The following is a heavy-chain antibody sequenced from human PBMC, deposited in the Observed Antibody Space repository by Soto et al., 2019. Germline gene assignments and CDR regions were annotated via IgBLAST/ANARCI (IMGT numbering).Heavy chain of an antibody. J-gene: IGHJ4*02. D-gene: IGHD3-22*01. CDR1: GGTFSGHA. V-gene: IGHV1-69*06. CDR3: ASGLPYFDTGGPWSFDY. CDR2: IIPIFGTS. Sequence: QVQLVQSGAEVRKPRSSVKVSCKSSGGTFSGHALSWVRQAPGQGLEWMGGIIPIFGTSNYAQKFQGRVTINADTSTRTAYMELASLRSEDTAVYYCASGLPYFDTGGPWSFDYWGQGSLVTVSS.